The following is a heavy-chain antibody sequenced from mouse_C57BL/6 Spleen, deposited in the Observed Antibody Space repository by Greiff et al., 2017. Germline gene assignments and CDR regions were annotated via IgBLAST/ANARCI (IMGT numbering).Heavy chain of an antibody. D-gene: IGHD1-1*01. CDR3: AREGATVVENWYFDV. V-gene: IGHV5-4*01. CDR2: ISAGGSYT. CDR1: GFTFSSYA. J-gene: IGHJ1*03. Sequence: EVQRVESGGGLVKPGGSLKLSCAASGFTFSSYAMSWVRQTPEKRLEWVATISAGGSYTYYPDNVKGRFTSSRDNAKNKLYRQMSHLKSEDTAMYYCAREGATVVENWYFDVWGTGTTVTVSS.